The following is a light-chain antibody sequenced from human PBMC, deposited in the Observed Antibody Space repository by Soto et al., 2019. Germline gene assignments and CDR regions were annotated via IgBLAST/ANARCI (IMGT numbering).Light chain of an antibody. CDR2: KAS. V-gene: IGKV1-5*03. CDR3: QQYNSYSSGT. Sequence: DIQMTQSPSTLSASVGDRVTMTCRASQKLNSWLAWYQQKPGKAPKLLIYKASSLENEVPSRFSGSGSGTEFTLTINSLQPEDFAIYYCQQYNSYSSGTFGQGTKVEIK. J-gene: IGKJ1*01. CDR1: QKLNSW.